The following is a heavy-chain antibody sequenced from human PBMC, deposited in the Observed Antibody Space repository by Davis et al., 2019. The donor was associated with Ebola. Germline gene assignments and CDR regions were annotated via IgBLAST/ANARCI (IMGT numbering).Heavy chain of an antibody. J-gene: IGHJ3*02. D-gene: IGHD1-26*01. CDR3: ARTSIVGTTTTASDI. V-gene: IGHV1-18*01. Sequence: ASVKVSCKASGYTFKNSAISWVRQAPGQGLEWMGWISAYNGNTDYAQILQGRVTMTTDTSTGTAYMELRSLRSDDTAVYFCARTSIVGTTTTASDIWGQGTMVTVSS. CDR1: GYTFKNSA. CDR2: ISAYNGNT.